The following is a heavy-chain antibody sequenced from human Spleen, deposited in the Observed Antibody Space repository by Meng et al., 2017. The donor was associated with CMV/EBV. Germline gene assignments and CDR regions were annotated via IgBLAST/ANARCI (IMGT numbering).Heavy chain of an antibody. V-gene: IGHV1-69*16. J-gene: IGHJ6*02. CDR2: IVPLLGTA. D-gene: IGHD2-2*01. Sequence: SVKVSCKASESTFSTYTISWVRQAPGQGPEWLGAIVPLLGTADFTHKFQGRVTITTEESTSTVYMELSSLRFEDTAVYYCARASGYCSSPTCSPSTHYYHNGMDVWGQGTTVTVSS. CDR3: ARASGYCSSPTCSPSTHYYHNGMDV. CDR1: ESTFSTYT.